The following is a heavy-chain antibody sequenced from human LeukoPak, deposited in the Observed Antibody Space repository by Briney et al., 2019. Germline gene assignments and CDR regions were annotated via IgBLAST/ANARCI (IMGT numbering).Heavy chain of an antibody. CDR1: GGSISSTSYY. CDR2: IYYSGST. Sequence: SETLSLTCTVSGGSISSTSYYRGWIRQSPGKGLEWIGSIYYSGSTYYNPSLKSRVTISVDTSKNQFSLKLSSVTAADTAVYYCARGPPPDFDYWGRGTLVTVSS. V-gene: IGHV4-39*07. CDR3: ARGPPPDFDY. J-gene: IGHJ4*02.